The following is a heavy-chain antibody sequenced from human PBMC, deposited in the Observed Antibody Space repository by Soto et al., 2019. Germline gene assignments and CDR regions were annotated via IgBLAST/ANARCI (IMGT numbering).Heavy chain of an antibody. V-gene: IGHV3-66*01. D-gene: IGHD2-2*01. CDR1: GFTVSSNY. CDR2: IYSGGST. Sequence: GGSLRLSCAASGFTVSSNYMSWVRQAPGKGLEWVSVIYSGGSTYYADSVKGRLTISRDNSKNTLYLQMNSLRAEDTAVYYCARDRSSRSSTDFDYWGQGTLVTVSS. CDR3: ARDRSSRSSTDFDY. J-gene: IGHJ4*02.